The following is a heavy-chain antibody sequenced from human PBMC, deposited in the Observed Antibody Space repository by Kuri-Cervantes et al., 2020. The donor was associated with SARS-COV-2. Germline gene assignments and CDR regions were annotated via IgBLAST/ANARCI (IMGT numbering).Heavy chain of an antibody. V-gene: IGHV3-30*14. CDR3: ARAAPGYNYVFWYFDL. D-gene: IGHD5-24*01. Sequence: GESLKISCAASGFTFSSYAMHWVRQAPGKGLEWVAVISYDGSNKYYADSVKGRFTISRDNSKNTLYLQMNSLRAEDTAVYYCARAAPGYNYVFWYFDLWGRGTLVTVSS. J-gene: IGHJ2*01. CDR1: GFTFSSYA. CDR2: ISYDGSNK.